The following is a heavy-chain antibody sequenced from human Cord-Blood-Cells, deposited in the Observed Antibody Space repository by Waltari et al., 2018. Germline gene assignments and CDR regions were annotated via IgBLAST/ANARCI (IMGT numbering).Heavy chain of an antibody. CDR3: ARHSGIVGATFDY. V-gene: IGHV4-39*01. CDR2: IYYSGST. CDR1: GGSISSSSYY. D-gene: IGHD1-26*01. Sequence: QLQLQESGPGLVKPSETLSITCTVSGGSISSSSYYWGWIRQPPGKGLEWIGSIYYSGSTYYNPSRKSRVTISVDTSKNQFSLKLSSVTAADTAVYYCARHSGIVGATFDYWGQGTLVTVSS. J-gene: IGHJ4*02.